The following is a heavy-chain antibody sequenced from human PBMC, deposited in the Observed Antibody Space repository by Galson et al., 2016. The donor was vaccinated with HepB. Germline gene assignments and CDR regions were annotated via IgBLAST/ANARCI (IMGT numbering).Heavy chain of an antibody. Sequence: SLRLSCADSGSNFDSYDMHWVRQVTGGGLEWVSSMGNAGETFYSDSAVGRFIISRYNAKDSLYLQMDNLTAGDTAVYYFGRDRGILGGLWFDPRGRGTLVIVSS. D-gene: IGHD1-26*01. CDR2: MGNAGET. J-gene: IGHJ5*02. V-gene: IGHV3-13*01. CDR1: GSNFDSYD. CDR3: GRDRGILGGLWFDP.